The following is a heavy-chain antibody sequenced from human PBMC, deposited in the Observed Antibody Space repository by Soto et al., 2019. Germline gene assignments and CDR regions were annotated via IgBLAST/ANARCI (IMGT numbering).Heavy chain of an antibody. D-gene: IGHD2-21*02. J-gene: IGHJ5*02. CDR1: GFTFSTYW. CDR2: IKGDGSST. Sequence: PGGSLRLSCAASGFTFSTYWMHWVRQAPGEGLVWVSRIKGDGSSTSSADSVEGRFTISRDNAKNTVSLKLNSVTAADTAVYYCATGTALTTFHWFDPWGQGTLVTVSS. CDR3: ATGTALTTFHWFDP. V-gene: IGHV3-74*01.